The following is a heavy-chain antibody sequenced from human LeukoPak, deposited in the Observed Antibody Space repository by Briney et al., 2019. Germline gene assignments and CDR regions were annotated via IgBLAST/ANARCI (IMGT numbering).Heavy chain of an antibody. Sequence: GESLKISCKGSGYSFTSYWIGWVRQLPGKGLGWMGIIYPGDSDTRYSPSFQGQVTISAHKSISPAYLQWSSLKASDTAMYYCARHRVWGWSSYYGMDVWGQGTTVTVSS. D-gene: IGHD6-19*01. CDR3: ARHRVWGWSSYYGMDV. J-gene: IGHJ6*02. V-gene: IGHV5-51*01. CDR2: IYPGDSDT. CDR1: GYSFTSYW.